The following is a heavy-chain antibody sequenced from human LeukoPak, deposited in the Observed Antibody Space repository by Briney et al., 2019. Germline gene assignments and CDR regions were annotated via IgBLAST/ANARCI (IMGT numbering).Heavy chain of an antibody. Sequence: ASVKVSCKASGYTFTSYDINWVRQATGQGLEWMGWMNPNSGNTGYAQKFQGRVTMTRNTSISTAYMELSSLRSEDTAVYYSARGRGVRGVVISGYWGQGTLVTVSS. CDR3: ARGRGVRGVVISGY. CDR2: MNPNSGNT. CDR1: GYTFTSYD. D-gene: IGHD3-10*01. J-gene: IGHJ4*02. V-gene: IGHV1-8*01.